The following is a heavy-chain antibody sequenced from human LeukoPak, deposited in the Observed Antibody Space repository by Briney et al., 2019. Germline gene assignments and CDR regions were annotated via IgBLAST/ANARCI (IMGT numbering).Heavy chain of an antibody. V-gene: IGHV4-61*08. Sequence: SETLSLTCTVSGGSISSGGYYWSWIRQPPGKGLEWIGYIYYSGSTNYNPSLKSRVTISVDTSKNQFSLKLSSVTAADTAVYYCARDRSYGRGDFDYWGQGTLVTVSS. CDR1: GGSISSGGYY. CDR2: IYYSGST. D-gene: IGHD5-18*01. J-gene: IGHJ4*02. CDR3: ARDRSYGRGDFDY.